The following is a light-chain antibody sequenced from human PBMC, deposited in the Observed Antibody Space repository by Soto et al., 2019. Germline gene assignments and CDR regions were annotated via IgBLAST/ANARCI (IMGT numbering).Light chain of an antibody. CDR2: KVS. Sequence: DIQMTQSPSTLSSSVGDRVTITCRASQSISIWLAGYQQKPGKAPKLLIYKVSRLERGVPSRFSGSVSRTEFTLTISRLQPDHFATYYCQQYNSYWTFGQGTKSQIK. V-gene: IGKV1-5*03. CDR1: QSISIW. J-gene: IGKJ1*01. CDR3: QQYNSYWT.